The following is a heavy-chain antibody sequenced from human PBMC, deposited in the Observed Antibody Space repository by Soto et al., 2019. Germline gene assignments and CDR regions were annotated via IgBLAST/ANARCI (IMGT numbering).Heavy chain of an antibody. V-gene: IGHV4-31*03. CDR3: AGGNMGYQLLLNWFDP. CDR2: IYYSGST. Sequence: QVQLQESGPGLVKPSQTLSLTCTVSGGSISSGGYYWSWIRQHPGKGLEWIGYIYYSGSTYYNPSLKSRVTISVDTSKNQFSLKLSSVTAADTAVYYCAGGNMGYQLLLNWFDPWGQGTLVTVSS. CDR1: GGSISSGGYY. J-gene: IGHJ5*02. D-gene: IGHD2-2*01.